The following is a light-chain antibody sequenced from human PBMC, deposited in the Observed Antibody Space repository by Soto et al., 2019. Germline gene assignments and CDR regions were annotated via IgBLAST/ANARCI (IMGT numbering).Light chain of an antibody. CDR2: ATS. CDR1: QNIKKF. Sequence: DIHMTQSPSSLSASVGDRVTITCRASQNIKKFLNWYQQRPGKAPSALIHATSTLQNGVSSRFSGSASDTDFTLTITSLQPEDFATYFCQQSYSSPLTFGGGTKVEL. CDR3: QQSYSSPLT. V-gene: IGKV1-39*01. J-gene: IGKJ4*01.